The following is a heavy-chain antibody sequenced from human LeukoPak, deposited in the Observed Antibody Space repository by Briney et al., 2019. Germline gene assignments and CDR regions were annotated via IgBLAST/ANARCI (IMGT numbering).Heavy chain of an antibody. J-gene: IGHJ4*02. V-gene: IGHV3-23*01. CDR3: AKKSPDSSGNPAYD. D-gene: IGHD4-23*01. CDR2: VVGTGGT. Sequence: TGGSLRLSCAVSGFTLTNHAVSWVRQAPGKGLEWVSIVVGTGGTYYADSVRGRFTISRDNAKNTLYLQMNSLRAEDTAVYYCAKKSPDSSGNPAYDWGQGTLVTVSS. CDR1: GFTLTNHA.